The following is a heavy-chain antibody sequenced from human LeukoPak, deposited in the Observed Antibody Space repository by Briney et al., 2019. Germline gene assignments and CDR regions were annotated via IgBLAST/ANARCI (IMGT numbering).Heavy chain of an antibody. J-gene: IGHJ6*02. CDR2: ISYDASNR. CDR3: AKDPDPYQLVPGGYYGMDV. Sequence: GGSLRLSCAASGFTFSSYAMHWVRQAPGKGLEWVAVISYDASNRYYTDSVKGRFTISRDNSKNTLYLQMNSLRAEDTAVYYCAKDPDPYQLVPGGYYGMDVWGQGTTVTVSS. V-gene: IGHV3-30*04. CDR1: GFTFSSYA. D-gene: IGHD2-21*02.